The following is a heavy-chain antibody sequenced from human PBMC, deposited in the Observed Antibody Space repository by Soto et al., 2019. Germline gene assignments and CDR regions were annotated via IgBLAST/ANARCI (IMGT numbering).Heavy chain of an antibody. CDR3: ARDNRYNWNDEGWFDP. V-gene: IGHV1-8*01. J-gene: IGHJ5*02. CDR1: GYSFSDYD. D-gene: IGHD1-20*01. CDR2: MNPNSGNT. Sequence: QVQLVQSGAEVKKSGVSVKVSCKASGYSFSDYDINWVRQATGQGPEWMGWMNPNSGNTGYAQKFQGRVTMTRNTSINTAYMELSSLGSEDTAVYYCARDNRYNWNDEGWFDPWGQGTLVTVSS.